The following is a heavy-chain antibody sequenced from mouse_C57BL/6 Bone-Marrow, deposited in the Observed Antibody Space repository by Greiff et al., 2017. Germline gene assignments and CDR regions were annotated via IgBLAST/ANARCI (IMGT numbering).Heavy chain of an antibody. J-gene: IGHJ4*01. V-gene: IGHV5-4*01. CDR1: GFTFSSYA. Sequence: EVKVVESGGGLVKPGGSLKLSCAASGFTFSSYAMSWVRQTPEKRLEWVATISDGGSYTYYPDNVKGRFTISRDNAKNNLYLQMSHLKSEDTAMYYCAREAGKAMDYWGQGTSGTVSS. D-gene: IGHD4-1*01. CDR3: AREAGKAMDY. CDR2: ISDGGSYT.